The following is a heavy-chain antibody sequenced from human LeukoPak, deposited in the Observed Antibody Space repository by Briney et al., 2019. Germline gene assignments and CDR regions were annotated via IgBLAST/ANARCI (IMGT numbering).Heavy chain of an antibody. Sequence: ASVKVSCKASGGTFSSYAITWVRQAPGQGLEWMGWISAYNGDTNYAQKLQGRVTMTTDTSTSTAYMELRSLRSDDTAVYYCARGGRYYFDYWGQGTLVTVSS. CDR2: ISAYNGDT. V-gene: IGHV1-18*01. J-gene: IGHJ4*02. CDR1: GGTFSSYA. CDR3: ARGGRYYFDY.